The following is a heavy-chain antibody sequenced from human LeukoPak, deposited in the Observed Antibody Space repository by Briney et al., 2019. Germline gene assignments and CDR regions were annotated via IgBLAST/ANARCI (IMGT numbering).Heavy chain of an antibody. CDR1: GFTFSNYW. V-gene: IGHV3-74*01. J-gene: IGHJ5*01. CDR2: IYTDGVGT. D-gene: IGHD3-10*01. Sequence: GGSLRLSCAGSGFTFSNYWMDWVRQAPGKGLVWVSRIYTDGVGTTYADSVKGRFTISRDNAKSTLYLQMNSLTVEDTAVYYCARGPLHYASGTYLRADSWGPGTLVTVSS. CDR3: ARGPLHYASGTYLRADS.